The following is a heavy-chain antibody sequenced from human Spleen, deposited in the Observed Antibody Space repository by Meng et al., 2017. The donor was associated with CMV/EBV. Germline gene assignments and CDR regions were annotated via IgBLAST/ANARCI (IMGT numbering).Heavy chain of an antibody. D-gene: IGHD3-10*01. CDR1: GGSISSSSYY. J-gene: IGHJ6*02. V-gene: IGHV4-39*07. CDR2: IYYSGST. Sequence: SETLSLTCTASGGSISSSSYYWGWIRQPLGKGPEWIGSIYYSGSTYYNPSLKSRVTISVDTSKNQFSLKLSSVTAADTAVYYCARVQSGFGDLYYHGMDVWGQGTTVTV. CDR3: ARVQSGFGDLYYHGMDV.